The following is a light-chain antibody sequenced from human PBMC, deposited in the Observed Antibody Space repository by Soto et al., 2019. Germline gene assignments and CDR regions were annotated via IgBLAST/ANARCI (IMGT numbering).Light chain of an antibody. CDR2: DVS. CDR1: SSDVGGYNY. V-gene: IGLV2-14*03. Sequence: QSVLTQPASVSGSPGQSIAISCTGTSSDVGGYNYVSWYQQYPGKAPKLKIYDVSNRPPGVSNRFSGSKSGNTASLTISGLQAEDEADYYCSSYTTSSTLVFGGGTKVT. J-gene: IGLJ2*01. CDR3: SSYTTSSTLV.